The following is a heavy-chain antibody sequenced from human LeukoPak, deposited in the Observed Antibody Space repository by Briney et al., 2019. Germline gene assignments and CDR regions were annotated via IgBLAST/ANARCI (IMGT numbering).Heavy chain of an antibody. CDR1: GFTITDYG. V-gene: IGHV3-23*01. CDR2: INVSGDTK. Sequence: TGGSLRLSCAVSGFTITDYGMSWVRQAPGKRLEWVSAINVSGDTKYYADSVKGRFIISRDNSRNTLYLQINSLRAEDTALYYCAQGYSSGWYPYWGQGTLVTVSS. J-gene: IGHJ4*02. D-gene: IGHD6-19*01. CDR3: AQGYSSGWYPY.